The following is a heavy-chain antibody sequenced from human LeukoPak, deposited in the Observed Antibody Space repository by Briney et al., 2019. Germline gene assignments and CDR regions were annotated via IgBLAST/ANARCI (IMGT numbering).Heavy chain of an antibody. CDR1: GYTFTSYY. D-gene: IGHD2-2*01. V-gene: IGHV1-46*01. Sequence: GASVTVSCKASGYTFTSYYMHWVRQAPGQGLEWMGIINPSGGSTSYAQKFQGRVTMTRDTSTSTVYMELGSLRSEDTAVHYCAREGMCSSTSCLYAFDIWGQGTMVTVSS. CDR3: AREGMCSSTSCLYAFDI. J-gene: IGHJ3*02. CDR2: INPSGGST.